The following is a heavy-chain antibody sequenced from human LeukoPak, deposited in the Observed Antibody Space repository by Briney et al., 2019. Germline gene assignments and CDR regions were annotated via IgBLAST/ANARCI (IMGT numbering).Heavy chain of an antibody. CDR1: GFTFSDYY. Sequence: PGGSLRLSCAASGFTFSDYYMNWIRQAPGKGLECVSYMSSSGTTIYYADSVKGRFTISRDNAKNSLYLQMNSLRSDDTAVYYRARKLPLGYCSGGSCSRGKSWFDPWGQGTLVTVSS. CDR2: MSSSGTTI. J-gene: IGHJ5*02. D-gene: IGHD2-15*01. V-gene: IGHV3-11*01. CDR3: ARKLPLGYCSGGSCSRGKSWFDP.